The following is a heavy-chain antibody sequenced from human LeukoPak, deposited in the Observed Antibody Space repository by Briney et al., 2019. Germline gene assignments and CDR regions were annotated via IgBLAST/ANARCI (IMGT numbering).Heavy chain of an antibody. Sequence: SETLSLTCAVYGGSFSGYYWSWIRQPPGKGLEWIGRIYTSGSTNYNPSLKSRVTMSVDTSKNQFSLKLSSVTAADTAVYYCARDLYYYGSGSLYFDYWRQGTLVTVSS. D-gene: IGHD3-10*01. V-gene: IGHV4-4*07. J-gene: IGHJ4*02. CDR1: GGSFSGYY. CDR3: ARDLYYYGSGSLYFDY. CDR2: IYTSGST.